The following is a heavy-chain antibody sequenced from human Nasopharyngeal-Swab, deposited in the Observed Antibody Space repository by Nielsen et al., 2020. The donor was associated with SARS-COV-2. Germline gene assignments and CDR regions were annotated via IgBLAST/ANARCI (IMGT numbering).Heavy chain of an antibody. V-gene: IGHV3-72*01. Sequence: GESLKISCAASGFIFSDYFIDWVRQAPGRGLEWVGRIKNKVYSHTTEYAASVTGRYTISRDDAKNSAFLQMNSLKIEDTAVYYCVRNEIWGQGTLVTVS. CDR3: VRNEI. J-gene: IGHJ4*02. CDR1: GFIFSDYF. CDR2: IKNKVYSHTT.